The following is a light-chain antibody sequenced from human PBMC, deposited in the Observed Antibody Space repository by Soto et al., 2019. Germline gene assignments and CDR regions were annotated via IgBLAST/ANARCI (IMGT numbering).Light chain of an antibody. J-gene: IGKJ5*01. V-gene: IGKV3-15*01. CDR2: RAS. CDR1: QSVNVL. Sequence: EIVLTQSPATLAVSPGEGATISCKASQSVNVLLAWYQQKPGQAPRLLIYRASTRATGIPARFSGSGSGTEFTLTISSLQAKDFADYYCQQYNNWPITFGQGTRLEIK. CDR3: QQYNNWPIT.